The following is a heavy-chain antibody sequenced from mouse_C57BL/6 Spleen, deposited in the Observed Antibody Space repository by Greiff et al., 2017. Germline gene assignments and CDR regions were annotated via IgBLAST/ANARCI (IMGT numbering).Heavy chain of an antibody. V-gene: IGHV1-55*01. D-gene: IGHD1-2*01. CDR3: AREGHYYGLYAMDY. J-gene: IGHJ4*01. CDR1: GYTFTSYW. CDR2: IYPGSGST. Sequence: QVQLKESGAELVKPGASVKMSCKASGYTFTSYWITWVKQRPGQGLEWIGDIYPGSGSTNYNEKFKSKATLTVDTSSSTAYMQLSSLTSEDSAVYYCAREGHYYGLYAMDYWGQGTSVTVSS.